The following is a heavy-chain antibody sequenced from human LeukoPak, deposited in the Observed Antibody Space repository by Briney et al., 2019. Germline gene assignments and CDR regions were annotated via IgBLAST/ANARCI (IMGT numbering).Heavy chain of an antibody. CDR2: ISSSSSYI. Sequence: GGSLRLSCAASGFTFGSYGMHWVRQAPGKGLEWVSSISSSSSYIYYADTVKGRFTISRDNAKNSLYLQMNSLRAEDTAVYYCARSNPDYYDSSGYVGDVWGQGTTVTVSS. J-gene: IGHJ6*02. CDR1: GFTFGSYG. CDR3: ARSNPDYYDSSGYVGDV. V-gene: IGHV3-21*01. D-gene: IGHD3-22*01.